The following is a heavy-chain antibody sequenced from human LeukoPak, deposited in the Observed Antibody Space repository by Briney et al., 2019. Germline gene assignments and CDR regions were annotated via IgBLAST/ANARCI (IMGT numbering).Heavy chain of an antibody. J-gene: IGHJ5*02. Sequence: GGSLRLSCAASGFTFSSYAMSWVRQAPGKGLEWVSAISGSGGSTYYADSVKGRFTISRDNSKNTLYLQMNSLRAEDTAVYYCAKRDIVVVPAATVGWFDPWGQGTLVTVSS. CDR1: GFTFSSYA. V-gene: IGHV3-23*01. D-gene: IGHD2-2*01. CDR2: ISGSGGST. CDR3: AKRDIVVVPAATVGWFDP.